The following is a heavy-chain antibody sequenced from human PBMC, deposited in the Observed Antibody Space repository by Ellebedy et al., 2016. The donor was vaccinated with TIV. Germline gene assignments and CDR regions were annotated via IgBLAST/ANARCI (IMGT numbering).Heavy chain of an antibody. J-gene: IGHJ4*02. CDR2: IWYDGSQK. Sequence: GESLKISCAASGFHFNSYVMHWVRQAPGKGLEWVALIWYDGSQKYYADSVKGRFTISRDNAKNSLHLQMTSLRAEDTAIYYCARYLRSGPGDHWGQGTLVTVSS. CDR1: GFHFNSYV. D-gene: IGHD2-15*01. V-gene: IGHV3-33*01. CDR3: ARYLRSGPGDH.